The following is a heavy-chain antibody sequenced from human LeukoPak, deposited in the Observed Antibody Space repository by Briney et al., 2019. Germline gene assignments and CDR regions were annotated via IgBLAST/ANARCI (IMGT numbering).Heavy chain of an antibody. Sequence: GRSLRLSCAASGFTFSTYGMHWVRQAPGKGLEWVAVVWYDGTNIHYLDSVKGRFTISRDNSKDTLYLQMSSLRGDDTALYYCYISGWTEDIDNWGQGTLVSVPS. CDR1: GFTFSTYG. D-gene: IGHD6-19*01. J-gene: IGHJ4*02. V-gene: IGHV3-33*01. CDR3: YISGWTEDIDN. CDR2: VWYDGTNI.